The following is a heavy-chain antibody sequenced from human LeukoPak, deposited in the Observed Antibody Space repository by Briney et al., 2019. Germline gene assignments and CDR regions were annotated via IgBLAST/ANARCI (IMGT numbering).Heavy chain of an antibody. CDR2: ISTSSICI. J-gene: IGHJ3*02. CDR3: ARGQDTVVTSRDAFDI. D-gene: IGHD4-23*01. CDR1: GLIVSSYS. Sequence: PGGSPRLSCAVSGLIVSSYSMNWVRQAPGKGLEWVSSISTSSICIYYADSVKGRFTISRDNAKNSLYLQMNSLRAEDTAVYYCARGQDTVVTSRDAFDIWGQGTMVTVSS. V-gene: IGHV3-21*01.